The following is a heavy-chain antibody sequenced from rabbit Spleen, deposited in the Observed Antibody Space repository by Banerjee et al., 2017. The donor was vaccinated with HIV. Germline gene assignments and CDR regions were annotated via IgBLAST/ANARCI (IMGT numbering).Heavy chain of an antibody. D-gene: IGHD1-1*01. CDR2: IYTGSEST. J-gene: IGHJ6*01. CDR1: GFDISAS. Sequence: QEQLVESGGGLVQPGGSLTLTCTASGFDISASHMHWVRQAPGKGLEWIGCIYTGSESTAYASWAKGRFTITRSTSLNTVDLKMTSLTAADTATYFCAKDISGYSYSDLDLWGQGTLVTVS. V-gene: IGHV1S43*01. CDR3: AKDISGYSYSDLDL.